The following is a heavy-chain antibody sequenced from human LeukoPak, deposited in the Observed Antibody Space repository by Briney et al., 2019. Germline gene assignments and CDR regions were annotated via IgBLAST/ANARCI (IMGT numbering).Heavy chain of an antibody. CDR1: SYFIDNGYY. D-gene: IGHD3-22*01. Sequence: PSETLSLTCSVSSYFIDNGYYWGWIRQTPGKGLEWIGSIYHSGNTYYNPSLKSRVTILVDTSKNQFSLNLTSVTAADTAVYYCARAGSGYYYWGQGTLVTVSS. J-gene: IGHJ4*02. CDR3: ARAGSGYYY. V-gene: IGHV4-38-2*02. CDR2: IYHSGNT.